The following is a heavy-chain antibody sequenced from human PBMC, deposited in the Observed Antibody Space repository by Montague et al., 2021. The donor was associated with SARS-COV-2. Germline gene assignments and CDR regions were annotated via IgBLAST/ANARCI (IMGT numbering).Heavy chain of an antibody. CDR1: GFSITTSTMG. V-gene: IGHV2-70*01. CDR2: IDWDDDK. J-gene: IGHJ4*02. D-gene: IGHD3-9*01. CDR3: ARVRYFDTTFDY. Sequence: PALVKPTQTLTLTCTFSGFSITTSTMGVGWIRQPPGKALEWLALIDWDDDKFYSTSLKTRLTISKDTSKNQVVLTMTNMDPVDTATYYCARVRYFDTTFDYWGQGTLVTVSS.